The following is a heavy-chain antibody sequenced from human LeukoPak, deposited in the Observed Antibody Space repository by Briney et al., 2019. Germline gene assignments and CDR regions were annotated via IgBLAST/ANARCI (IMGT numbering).Heavy chain of an antibody. CDR3: VRGAPYCDKSACSSPGHH. V-gene: IGHV1-18*01. D-gene: IGHD2-21*01. J-gene: IGHJ4*02. CDR2: ISTYNGNT. Sequence: ASVKVSCKASGYTFTSYGITWVRQAPGQGLEWMGWISTYNGNTNDAQKFLDRVILTRDISSTTAYLELRSLRPDDTVVYFCVRGAPYCDKSACSSPGHHWGQGTLVTVSS. CDR1: GYTFTSYG.